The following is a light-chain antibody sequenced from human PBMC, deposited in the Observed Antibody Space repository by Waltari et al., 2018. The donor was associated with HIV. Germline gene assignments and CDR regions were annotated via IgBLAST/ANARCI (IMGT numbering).Light chain of an antibody. Sequence: DIQMTQSPSSLSASLGDRIIITCRASQTISTSVNWYQHKPGRSPNLLIYAASSLHSGVPSRFSGSGSGTDFTLTINSLQAEDFATYYCQQSYSGLTFGPGTKVD. CDR3: QQSYSGLT. V-gene: IGKV1-39*01. J-gene: IGKJ3*01. CDR1: QTISTS. CDR2: AAS.